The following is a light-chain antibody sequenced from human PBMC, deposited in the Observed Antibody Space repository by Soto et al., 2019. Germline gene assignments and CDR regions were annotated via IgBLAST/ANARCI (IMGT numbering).Light chain of an antibody. CDR3: CSYAGSYTSGV. Sequence: QSVLTQPRSVSGSPGQSVTISCTGPSSDLGGYNYVSWYQQHPGKVPKLMIYDVSKRPSGVPDRFCSSKCGNTASLTISGLQAEDEADYYCCSYAGSYTSGVFGTGTKVTVL. J-gene: IGLJ1*01. CDR2: DVS. V-gene: IGLV2-11*01. CDR1: SSDLGGYNY.